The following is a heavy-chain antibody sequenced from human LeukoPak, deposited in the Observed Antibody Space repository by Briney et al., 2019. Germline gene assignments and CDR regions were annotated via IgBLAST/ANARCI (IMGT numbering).Heavy chain of an antibody. D-gene: IGHD1-26*01. CDR1: GYTFTSYY. CDR3: ARSKSAELVPDAFDI. Sequence: ASVKVSCKASGYTFTSYYMHWVRQAPGQGLEWMGIINPSGGSTSYAQKFQGRVTMTRDTSTSTVYMELSSLRSEDTAVYYCARSKSAELVPDAFDIWGQGTMVTVSS. V-gene: IGHV1-46*01. CDR2: INPSGGST. J-gene: IGHJ3*02.